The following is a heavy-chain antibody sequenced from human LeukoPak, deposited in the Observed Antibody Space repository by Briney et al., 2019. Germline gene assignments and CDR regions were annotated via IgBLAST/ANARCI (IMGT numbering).Heavy chain of an antibody. D-gene: IGHD6-19*01. CDR2: ISYDGSNK. Sequence: GGSLRLSCAASGFTFSSYAMHWVRQAPGKGLGWVAVISYDGSNKYYADSVKGRFTISRDNSKNTLYLQMNSLRAEDTAVYYCARDPSPFQWLTSAFDIWGQGTMVTVSS. CDR1: GFTFSSYA. J-gene: IGHJ3*02. V-gene: IGHV3-30-3*01. CDR3: ARDPSPFQWLTSAFDI.